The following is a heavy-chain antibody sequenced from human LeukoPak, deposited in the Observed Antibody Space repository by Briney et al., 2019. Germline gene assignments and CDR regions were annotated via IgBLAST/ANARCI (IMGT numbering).Heavy chain of an antibody. J-gene: IGHJ3*02. CDR3: AKGTHYVWGSYPARDAFDI. V-gene: IGHV3-48*03. D-gene: IGHD3-16*02. CDR1: GFTFSSYE. Sequence: PGGSLRLSCAASGFTFSSYEMNWVRQAPGKGLEWVSYISSSGSTIYYADSVKGRFTISRDNAKNSLYLQMNSLRAEDTAVYYCAKGTHYVWGSYPARDAFDIWGQGTMVTVSS. CDR2: ISSSGSTI.